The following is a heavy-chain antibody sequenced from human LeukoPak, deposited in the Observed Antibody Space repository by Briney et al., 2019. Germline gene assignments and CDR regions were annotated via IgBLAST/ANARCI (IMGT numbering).Heavy chain of an antibody. CDR1: GYSFTNYW. CDR2: IYPGDSDT. Sequence: GESLKISCKGSGYSFTNYWIAWVRQLPGKGLEWMGIIYPGDSDTRYSPSFQGQVTISADKSISTAYLQWSSLKASDTAMYYCARVSGYCSGGSCYTGWFDPWGQGTLVTVSS. J-gene: IGHJ5*02. V-gene: IGHV5-51*01. CDR3: ARVSGYCSGGSCYTGWFDP. D-gene: IGHD2-15*01.